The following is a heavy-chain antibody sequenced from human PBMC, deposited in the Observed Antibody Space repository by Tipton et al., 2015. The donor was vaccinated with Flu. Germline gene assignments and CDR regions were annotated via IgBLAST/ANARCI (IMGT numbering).Heavy chain of an antibody. J-gene: IGHJ2*01. CDR2: IYRTGST. CDR1: GDSISSRYY. CDR3: ARTTIEGLTGVWYFDL. D-gene: IGHD1-1*01. V-gene: IGHV4-38-2*02. Sequence: TLSLTCTIYGDSISSRYYWGWIRQPPGKGLEWIGNIYRTGSTYHNPSLRSRVTMSVDKSITTAYLQWSGLKASDTGIYYCARTTIEGLTGVWYFDLWGRGTLVSVSS.